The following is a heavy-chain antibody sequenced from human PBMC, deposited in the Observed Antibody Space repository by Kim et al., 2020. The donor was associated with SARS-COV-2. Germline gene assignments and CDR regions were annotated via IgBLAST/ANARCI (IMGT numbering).Heavy chain of an antibody. V-gene: IGHV4-59*01. CDR2: T. J-gene: IGHJ4*02. D-gene: IGHD3-10*01. Sequence: TNYNPSLKSRVTISVDTSKNQFSLKLSSVTAADTAVYYCANAIKGYYYTYWGQGTLVTVSS. CDR3: ANAIKGYYYTY.